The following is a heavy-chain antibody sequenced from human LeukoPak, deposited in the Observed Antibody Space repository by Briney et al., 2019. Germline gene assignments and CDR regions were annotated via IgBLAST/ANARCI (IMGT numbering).Heavy chain of an antibody. D-gene: IGHD2-2*01. CDR1: GFTFSSYA. V-gene: IGHV3-23*01. Sequence: SGGSLRLSCAASGFTFSSYAMSWVRQAPGKGLEWVSAISSSGGSTYYADSVKGRFTISRDNSKNTLYLQMNSLRAEDTAVYYCAKGSLHCSSTSCYAGDAFDIWSQGTMVTVSS. J-gene: IGHJ3*02. CDR2: ISSSGGST. CDR3: AKGSLHCSSTSCYAGDAFDI.